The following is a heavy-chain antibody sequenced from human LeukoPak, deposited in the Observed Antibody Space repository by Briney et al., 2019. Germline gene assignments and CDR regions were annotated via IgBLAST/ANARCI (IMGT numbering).Heavy chain of an antibody. CDR3: ARLSYYYYYMDV. J-gene: IGHJ6*03. CDR1: GFSISSDKY. CDR2: IYHTGST. V-gene: IGHV4-38-2*01. D-gene: IGHD3-10*01. Sequence: PSETLSLTCAVSGFSISSDKYWGWIRQPPGKGLEWIGSIYHTGSTYYNPSLKSRVTTSVDTSKNQFSLKLNSVTAADTAVYYCARLSYYYYYMDVWGRGTTVTVSS.